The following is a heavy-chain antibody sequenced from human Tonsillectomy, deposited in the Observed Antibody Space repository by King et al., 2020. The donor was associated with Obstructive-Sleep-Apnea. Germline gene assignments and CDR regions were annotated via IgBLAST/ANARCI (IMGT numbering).Heavy chain of an antibody. Sequence: VQLQESGPGLVKPSETLSLTCTVSRGSISSSYWSRIRQPPGKGLEWIGYLYNSGTTDYNPSLKSRVTISLDTSKQQFTLKLSSVTTADTAVYFCARSSPWYSDYWGQGILVTVSS. CDR3: ARSSPWYSDY. V-gene: IGHV4-59*01. CDR1: RGSISSSY. J-gene: IGHJ4*02. CDR2: LYNSGTT.